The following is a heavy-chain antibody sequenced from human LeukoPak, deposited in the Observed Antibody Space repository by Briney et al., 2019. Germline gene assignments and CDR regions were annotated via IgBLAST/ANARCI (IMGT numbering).Heavy chain of an antibody. CDR1: GYTFTSYA. J-gene: IGHJ4*02. CDR3: ARDRSGSGWPQDY. V-gene: IGHV1-3*01. CDR2: INAGNGNT. Sequence: ASVKVSCKASGYTFTSYAMHWVRQAPGQRLEWMGWINAGNGNTKYSQKFQGRVTTTRDTSASTAYMELSSLRSEDTAVYYCARDRSGSGWPQDYWGQGTLVTVSS. D-gene: IGHD6-19*01.